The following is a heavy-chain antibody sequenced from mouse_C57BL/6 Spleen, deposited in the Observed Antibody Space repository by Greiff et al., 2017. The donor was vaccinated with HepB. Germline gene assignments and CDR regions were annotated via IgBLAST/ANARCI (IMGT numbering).Heavy chain of an antibody. V-gene: IGHV1-82*01. CDR2: IYPGDGDT. CDR3: AREGRGPYFDY. Sequence: VQLQESGPELVKPGASVKISCKASGYAFSSSWMHWVKQRPGKGLEWIGRIYPGDGDTNYNGKFKGKATLTADKSSSTAYMQLSSLTSEDSAVYFCAREGRGPYFDYWGQGTTLTVSS. D-gene: IGHD3-3*01. CDR1: GYAFSSSW. J-gene: IGHJ2*01.